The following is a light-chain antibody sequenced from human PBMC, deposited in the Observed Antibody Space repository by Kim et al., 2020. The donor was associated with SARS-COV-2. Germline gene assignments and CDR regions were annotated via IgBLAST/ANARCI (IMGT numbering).Light chain of an antibody. J-gene: IGKJ5*01. CDR2: GAS. CDR3: HQYDAKPIT. Sequence: IVMTPSPATLSVSPGERAALSCKASQSVSSNIAWYQQKLGQATMLLLYGASTRASDIPARFSCSGSGTEFTLTISSLQSEDFAVYYCHQYDAKPITFGQGTQVEIK. V-gene: IGKV3-15*01. CDR1: QSVSSN.